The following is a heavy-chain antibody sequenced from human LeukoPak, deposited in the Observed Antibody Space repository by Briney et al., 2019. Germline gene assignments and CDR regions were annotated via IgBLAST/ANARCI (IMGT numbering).Heavy chain of an antibody. Sequence: PGGSLRLSCVASGFTLSSYWMHWVRQAPGEGLVWVSHINTDGSSTNYADSVKGRFTISRDTAKNTLYLQMNSLRAEDTAVYYCARFGWVPPTHFEYWGQGTLVTVSS. V-gene: IGHV3-74*01. CDR2: INTDGSST. J-gene: IGHJ4*02. CDR3: ARFGWVPPTHFEY. D-gene: IGHD3-10*01. CDR1: GFTLSSYW.